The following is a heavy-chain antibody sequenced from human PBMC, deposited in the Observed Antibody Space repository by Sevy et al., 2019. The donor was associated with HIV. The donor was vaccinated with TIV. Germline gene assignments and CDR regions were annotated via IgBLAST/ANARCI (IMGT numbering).Heavy chain of an antibody. CDR2: FDPEDGET. D-gene: IGHD2-2*01. CDR1: GYTLTELS. CDR3: ATTNCSSTSCYSFGGMDV. J-gene: IGHJ6*02. V-gene: IGHV1-24*01. Sequence: ASVKVSCKVSGYTLTELSMHWVRQAPGKGLEWMGGFDPEDGETIYAQKFQGRVTMTEDTSTDTAYMELSSLRSEDTAGYYCATTNCSSTSCYSFGGMDVWGQGTTVTVSS.